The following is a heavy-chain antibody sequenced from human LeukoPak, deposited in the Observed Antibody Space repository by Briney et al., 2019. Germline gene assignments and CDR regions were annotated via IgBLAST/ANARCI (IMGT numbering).Heavy chain of an antibody. CDR2: ISSSSSTI. D-gene: IGHD1-20*01. J-gene: IGHJ4*02. CDR1: RFTFRSYN. Sequence: GGSLRLSCAASRFTFRSYNMNWVRQAPGKGLECVSYISSSSSTIYYADSAKGRFTISRDNAKNSLYLQMNSLRAEDTAVYYCVSGNNCNYWGQGTLVTVSS. V-gene: IGHV3-48*01. CDR3: VSGNNCNY.